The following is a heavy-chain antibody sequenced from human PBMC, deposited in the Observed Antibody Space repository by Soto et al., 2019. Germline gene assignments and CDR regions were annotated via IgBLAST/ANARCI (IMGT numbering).Heavy chain of an antibody. J-gene: IGHJ4*02. D-gene: IGHD6-6*01. CDR2: ITGSGGST. Sequence: GGSLRLSCAASGFTFSSYAMSWVRQAPGKGQEWVSAITGSGGSTYFADSVKGRFTISRDNSKNTLYLQMNSLRAEDTAVYYCAEDLAAKVDNWGKGTLVTVSA. CDR1: GFTFSSYA. V-gene: IGHV3-23*01. CDR3: AEDLAAKVDN.